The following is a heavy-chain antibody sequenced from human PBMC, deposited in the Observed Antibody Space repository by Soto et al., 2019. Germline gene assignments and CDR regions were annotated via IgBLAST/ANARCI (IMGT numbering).Heavy chain of an antibody. Sequence: QVQLVESGGGVVQPGRSLRLSCAASGFTFSSYGMHWVRQAPGKGLEWVAVIWYAGSNKYYADSVKGRFTISRDNSKNTLYLQMNSLRAEDTAVYYCARDRENRYSYGFPAYWGQGTLVTVSS. CDR1: GFTFSSYG. V-gene: IGHV3-33*01. CDR3: ARDRENRYSYGFPAY. CDR2: IWYAGSNK. D-gene: IGHD5-18*01. J-gene: IGHJ4*02.